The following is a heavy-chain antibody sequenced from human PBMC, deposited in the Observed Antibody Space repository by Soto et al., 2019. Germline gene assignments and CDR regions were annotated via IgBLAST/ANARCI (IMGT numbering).Heavy chain of an antibody. J-gene: IGHJ6*02. Sequence: GGSLRLSCAASGFTFSSYGMHWVRQAPGKGLEWVAVIWYDGSNKYYADSVKGRFTISRDNSKNTLYLQMNSLRAEDTAVYYCARDLFPNYDFWSGTQQYGMDVWGQGTTVTVSS. V-gene: IGHV3-33*01. CDR2: IWYDGSNK. CDR1: GFTFSSYG. D-gene: IGHD3-3*01. CDR3: ARDLFPNYDFWSGTQQYGMDV.